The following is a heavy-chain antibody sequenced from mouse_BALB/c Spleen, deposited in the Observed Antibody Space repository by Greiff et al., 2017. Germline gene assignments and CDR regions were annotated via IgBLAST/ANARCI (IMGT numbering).Heavy chain of an antibody. J-gene: IGHJ3*01. Sequence: VQVVESGPQLVRPGASVKISCKASGYSFTSYWMHWVKQRPGQGLEWIGMIDPSDSETRLNQKFKDKATLTVDKSSSTAYMQLSSPTSEDSAVYYCARLNYGSSSWFAYWGQGTLVTVSA. V-gene: IGHV1S126*01. CDR2: IDPSDSET. CDR3: ARLNYGSSSWFAY. D-gene: IGHD1-1*01. CDR1: GYSFTSYW.